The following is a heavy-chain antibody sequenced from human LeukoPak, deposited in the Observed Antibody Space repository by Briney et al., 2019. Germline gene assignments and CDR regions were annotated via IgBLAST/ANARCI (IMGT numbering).Heavy chain of an antibody. CDR1: GFTFNFYA. D-gene: IGHD3-16*01. CDR3: ARVWGSDAFDI. CDR2: ISGSGDSP. Sequence: GGSLRLSCAASGFTFNFYAMSWVRQAPGRGLECVSGISGSGDSPYYADSVKGRFTISRDNAKDSLYLQMNSLRAEDTAEYYCARVWGSDAFDIWGQGTMVTVSS. V-gene: IGHV3-23*01. J-gene: IGHJ3*02.